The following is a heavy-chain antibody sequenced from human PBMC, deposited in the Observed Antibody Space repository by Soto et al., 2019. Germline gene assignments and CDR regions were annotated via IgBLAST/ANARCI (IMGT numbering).Heavy chain of an antibody. J-gene: IGHJ6*02. CDR3: ARFGVKRITIFGVVIIQSFYGMDV. CDR2: INHSGST. V-gene: IGHV4-34*01. Sequence: AETLCVTCAYYVGSFSVYYWSWIRQPPGKGLELIAEINHSGSTNYNPSLKSRVTISVDTSKNQFSLKLSSVTAADTAVYYCARFGVKRITIFGVVIIQSFYGMDVWGQGTTVPVSS. D-gene: IGHD3-3*01. CDR1: VGSFSVYY.